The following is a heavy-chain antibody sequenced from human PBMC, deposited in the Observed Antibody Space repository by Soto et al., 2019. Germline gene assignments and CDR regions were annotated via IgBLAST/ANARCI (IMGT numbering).Heavy chain of an antibody. J-gene: IGHJ4*02. D-gene: IGHD6-19*01. Sequence: SETLSLTCAVSGGSISSGGYSWSWIRQPPGKGLEWIGYINHSGSTYYNPSLKSRVTISVDTSKNQFSLKLSSVTAADTAVYYCARDSSGFDYWGQGTLVTVSS. CDR2: INHSGST. CDR3: ARDSSGFDY. V-gene: IGHV4-30-2*05. CDR1: GGSISSGGYS.